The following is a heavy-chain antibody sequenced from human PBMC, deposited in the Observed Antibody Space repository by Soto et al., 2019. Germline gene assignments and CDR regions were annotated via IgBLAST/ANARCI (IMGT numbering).Heavy chain of an antibody. CDR3: ARGNSYGVVNWFDP. D-gene: IGHD4-17*01. CDR2: IYYGGST. Sequence: SETLSLTCTVSGGSISSGDHYWSWIRQYPGKGLEWIGCIYYGGSTYYNPSLKSRVFISVDTSKNQFSLHLTSVTATDTAVYYCARGNSYGVVNWFDPWGQGTLVTVSS. V-gene: IGHV4-31*03. J-gene: IGHJ5*02. CDR1: GGSISSGDHY.